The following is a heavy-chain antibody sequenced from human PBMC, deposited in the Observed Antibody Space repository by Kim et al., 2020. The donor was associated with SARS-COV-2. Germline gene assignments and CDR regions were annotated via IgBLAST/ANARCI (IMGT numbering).Heavy chain of an antibody. D-gene: IGHD3-16*02. J-gene: IGHJ4*01. V-gene: IGHV3-23*01. CDR3: AKDGVLSLMLVLYYFDS. CDR1: GFTFSTYA. CDR2: IGSNGGVK. Sequence: GGSLRLSCTASGFTFSTYAMTWVRQVPGKGLEWVSTIGSNGGVKFYADSVKGRFTVSRDNSRNILYLQMSGLRAEDTALFYCAKDGVLSLMLVLYYFDS.